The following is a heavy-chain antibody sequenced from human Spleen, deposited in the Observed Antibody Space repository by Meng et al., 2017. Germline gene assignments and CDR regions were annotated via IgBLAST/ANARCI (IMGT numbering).Heavy chain of an antibody. J-gene: IGHJ5*02. CDR2: ISLDGSVK. Sequence: GESLKISCAASGFTFSTYAIHWVRQAPGKGLEWVTVISLDGSVKYYADSVKGRFTISRDDSKNALYLQMNSLRAEDTAVYYCARGFSAGGEHPRILLAVAWGQGTLVTVSS. CDR3: ARGFSAGGEHPRILLAVA. CDR1: GFTFSTYA. D-gene: IGHD3-9*01. V-gene: IGHV3-30*04.